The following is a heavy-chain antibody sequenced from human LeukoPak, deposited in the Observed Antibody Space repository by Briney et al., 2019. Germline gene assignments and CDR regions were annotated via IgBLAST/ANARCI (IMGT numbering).Heavy chain of an antibody. V-gene: IGHV3-23*01. D-gene: IGHD3-10*01. CDR3: AKGSSEASYYFDS. J-gene: IGHJ4*02. Sequence: GRSLRLSCAASRFTFSRFVMSWVRQAPGKGLERVSAISGSGAGTSYADSVKGRFTISRDNSKNTFYLQMNSLRSEDTALDSCAKGSSEASYYFDSWGQGTLVSVSS. CDR1: RFTFSRFV. CDR2: ISGSGAGT.